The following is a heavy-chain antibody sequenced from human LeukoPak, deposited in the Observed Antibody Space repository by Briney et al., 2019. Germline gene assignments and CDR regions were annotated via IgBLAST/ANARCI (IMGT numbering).Heavy chain of an antibody. CDR2: INWNGGST. CDR3: ARGCGSGGSCYYDYYYYYMDV. CDR1: GFTFYDYG. V-gene: IGHV3-20*04. J-gene: IGHJ6*03. Sequence: GGSLRLSCAASGFTFYDYGMSWVRQAPGKGLEWVSGINWNGGSTGYADSVKGRFTISRDNAKNSLYLQMNSLRAEDTALYYCARGCGSGGSCYYDYYYYYMDVWGKGTTVTVSS. D-gene: IGHD2-15*01.